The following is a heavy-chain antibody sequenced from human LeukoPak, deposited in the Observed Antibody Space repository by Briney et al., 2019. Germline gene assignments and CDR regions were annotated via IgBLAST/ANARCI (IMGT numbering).Heavy chain of an antibody. V-gene: IGHV1-46*01. CDR3: ARDQEGFDY. J-gene: IGHJ4*02. CDR1: GYTFTSNY. Sequence: GASVKVPCKASGYTFTSNYIHWVRQAPGRGLEWMGMIYPRDGSTSYAQKFQGRVTVTRDTSTSTVHMELSGLRSEDTAVYYCARDQEGFDYWGQGTLVTVSS. CDR2: IYPRDGST.